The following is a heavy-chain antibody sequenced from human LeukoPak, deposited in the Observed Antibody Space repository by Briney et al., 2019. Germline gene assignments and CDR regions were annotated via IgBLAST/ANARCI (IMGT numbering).Heavy chain of an antibody. J-gene: IGHJ4*02. V-gene: IGHV4-39*02. D-gene: IGHD2-21*02. CDR1: GGSIGSGYY. CDR2: IHYGGTT. Sequence: SETLSLTCTVSGGSIGSGYYWAWIRQPPGKGLEWIGTIHYGGTTHYNPSLQSRVTISADTSKNQFALDLRSVTAADTAVYYCTRDIGDFVSDFWGQGTLVTVSS. CDR3: TRDIGDFVSDF.